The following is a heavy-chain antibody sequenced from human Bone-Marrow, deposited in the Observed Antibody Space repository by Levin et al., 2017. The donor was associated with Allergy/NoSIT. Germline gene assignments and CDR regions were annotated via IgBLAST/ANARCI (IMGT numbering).Heavy chain of an antibody. J-gene: IGHJ4*02. CDR3: ARVSYYGSGNYYDYNFDS. D-gene: IGHD3-10*01. V-gene: IGHV4-39*07. Sequence: SETLSLTCAVSGGSIYNSPYFWAWIRQPPGKGLEWIGSIYYTERSFYNPSLTSRVTISVDTSTNQFSLQLTSVTAADTAVYYCARVSYYGSGNYYDYNFDSWGQGTLVTVS. CDR2: IYYTERS. CDR1: GGSIYNSPYF.